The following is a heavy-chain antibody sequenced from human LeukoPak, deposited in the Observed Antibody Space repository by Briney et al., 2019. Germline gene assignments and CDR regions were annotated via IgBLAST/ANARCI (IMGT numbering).Heavy chain of an antibody. J-gene: IGHJ4*02. D-gene: IGHD6-19*01. CDR3: AKDRHYSSNLFDY. V-gene: IGHV3-30*18. Sequence: PGGSLRLSCAASGLTFSSYDMHWVRQAPGKGLEWVAVIPYDGRNTYYADSVKGRFTISRDNSKNTLYLQMNSLRAEDTAVYFCAKDRHYSSNLFDYWGQGTLVTVSS. CDR1: GLTFSSYD. CDR2: IPYDGRNT.